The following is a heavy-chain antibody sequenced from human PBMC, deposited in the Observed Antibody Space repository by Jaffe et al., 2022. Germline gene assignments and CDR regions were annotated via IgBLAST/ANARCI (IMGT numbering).Heavy chain of an antibody. CDR3: ATSTGDGTDYCSGGSCLVTWFDP. D-gene: IGHD2-15*01. V-gene: IGHV4-34*01. CDR2: INHSGST. CDR1: GGSFSGYY. Sequence: QVQLQQWGAGLLKPSETLSLTCAVYGGSFSGYYWSWIRQPPGKGLEWIGEINHSGSTNYNPSLKSRVTISVDTSKNQFSLKLSSVTAADTAVYYCATSTGDGTDYCSGGSCLVTWFDPWGQGTLVTVSS. J-gene: IGHJ5*02.